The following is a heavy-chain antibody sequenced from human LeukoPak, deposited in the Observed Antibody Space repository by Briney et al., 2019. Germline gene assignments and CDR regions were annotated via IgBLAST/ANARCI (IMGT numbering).Heavy chain of an antibody. CDR2: LSSSGGST. Sequence: GGTLRLSCAASGFTFSNYGMNWVRQAPGKGLEWVSALSSSGGSTYYADSVKGRFTISRDNSKNTLYLQINSLRAEDTAVYYCARGRRYCSGGSCYSKANYYYYYMDVWGKGTTVTISS. CDR1: GFTFSNYG. CDR3: ARGRRYCSGGSCYSKANYYYYYMDV. V-gene: IGHV3-23*01. J-gene: IGHJ6*03. D-gene: IGHD2-15*01.